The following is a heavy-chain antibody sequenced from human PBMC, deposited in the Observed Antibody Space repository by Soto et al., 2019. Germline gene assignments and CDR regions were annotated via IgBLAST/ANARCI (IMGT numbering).Heavy chain of an antibody. CDR2: IYPGDSDT. V-gene: IGHV5-51*01. CDR3: AIYYCSGTTCYEFYY. CDR1: GYRLTNYW. D-gene: IGHD2-2*01. Sequence: PGESLKISCKGSGYRLTNYWIGWVRQMPGKGLEWMGIIYPGDSDTRYSPSFQGQVTISADKSINTAYLQWSSLKASDTAMYYCAIYYCSGTTCYEFYYCGQGTQVPVSS. J-gene: IGHJ4*02.